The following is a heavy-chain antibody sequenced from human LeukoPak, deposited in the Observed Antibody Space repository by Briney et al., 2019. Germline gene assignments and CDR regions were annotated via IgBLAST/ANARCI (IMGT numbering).Heavy chain of an antibody. CDR3: AKDPKPYSSSQVDY. V-gene: IGHV3-30*04. D-gene: IGHD6-13*01. CDR2: ISYDGSNK. Sequence: GGSLRLSCTASGFTFSDYAMHWVRQAPGKGLEWVAVISYDGSNKYFADSVKGRFTISRDNSKNTLYLQMNSLRAEDTAVYYCAKDPKPYSSSQVDYWGQGTLVTVSS. J-gene: IGHJ4*02. CDR1: GFTFSDYA.